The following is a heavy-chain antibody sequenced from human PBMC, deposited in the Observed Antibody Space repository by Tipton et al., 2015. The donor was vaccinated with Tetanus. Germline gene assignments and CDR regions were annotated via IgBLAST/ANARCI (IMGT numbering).Heavy chain of an antibody. CDR1: GGSVSSYF. D-gene: IGHD1-1*01. Sequence: TLSLTCSLSGGSVSSYFWSWIRQPPGKGLEWIGHIYSSGGARYNPSLKSRTTMSVDRSKSQFSLEVTSVTAADTAVYFCARGPLENEGYFDSWGQGILVTVTA. J-gene: IGHJ4*02. CDR3: ARGPLENEGYFDS. V-gene: IGHV4-59*02. CDR2: IYSSGGA.